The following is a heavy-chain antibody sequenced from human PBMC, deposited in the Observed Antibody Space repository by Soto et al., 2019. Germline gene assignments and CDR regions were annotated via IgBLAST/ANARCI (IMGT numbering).Heavy chain of an antibody. CDR1: QITFSNYA. CDR2: ISGSGDYT. CDR3: ARGPSPLDP. Sequence: PGGSLRLSCAASQITFSNYAMSWVRQAPGKGLEWVSAISGSGDYTYYADSVKGRFTISRDNSKNTLYLQMNSLRAEDTAVYYCARGPSPLDPWGQGILVTVSS. J-gene: IGHJ5*02. V-gene: IGHV3-23*01.